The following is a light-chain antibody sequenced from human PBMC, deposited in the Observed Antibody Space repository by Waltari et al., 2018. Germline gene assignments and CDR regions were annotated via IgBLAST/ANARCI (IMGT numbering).Light chain of an antibody. CDR3: QQSLSSPYLS. J-gene: IGKJ4*01. V-gene: IGKV1-39*01. CDR2: GAS. Sequence: DIQMTQSPSSLSASVGDRVTITCRASQDIANYVSWYQHEPGKAPKLLIYGASSLQSGVPSRFSGSGSGTDFTLTINSLQPEDFATYYCQQSLSSPYLSFGGGTKVETK. CDR1: QDIANY.